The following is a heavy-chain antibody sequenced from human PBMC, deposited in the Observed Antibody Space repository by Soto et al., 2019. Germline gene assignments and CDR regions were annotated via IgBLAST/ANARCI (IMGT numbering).Heavy chain of an antibody. D-gene: IGHD5-18*01. J-gene: IGHJ6*02. V-gene: IGHV4-34*01. CDR1: CAHLGGHY. CDR2: VHPSGST. Sequence: SGAPSLTCAVFCAHLGGHYWAWVRQAPGKGGGWVGEVHPSGSTDYNPSLKSRLTLSLDTSKTQFSLKVASVTAADTAVYFCARGKPSGYRFGPRNFFYYGLDVWGPGTTVTVSS. CDR3: ARGKPSGYRFGPRNFFYYGLDV.